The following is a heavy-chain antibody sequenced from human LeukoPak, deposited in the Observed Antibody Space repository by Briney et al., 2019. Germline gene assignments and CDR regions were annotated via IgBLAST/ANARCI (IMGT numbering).Heavy chain of an antibody. Sequence: SETLSLTCAVHGGSFSGFYWTWMRQPPGKGPEWIGEVNHSRGTNYNPSLKSRVTISEDTSKNQFSLNLTSVTAADTAVYYCARDYKYAFDNWGQGTLVTVSS. CDR1: GGSFSGFY. D-gene: IGHD5-24*01. CDR3: ARDYKYAFDN. CDR2: VNHSRGT. V-gene: IGHV4-34*01. J-gene: IGHJ4*02.